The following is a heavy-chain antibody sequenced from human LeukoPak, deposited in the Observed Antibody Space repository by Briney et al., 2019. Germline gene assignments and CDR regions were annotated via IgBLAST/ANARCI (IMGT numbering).Heavy chain of an antibody. Sequence: GGSLRLSCAASGFTFSSYAMSWVRQAPGKGLEWVSAISGSGGSTYYADSVKGRFTISRDNSKNTLYLQMNSLRAEDTAVYYCAKGPDVLRYFDWLNYGMDVWGQGATVTVSS. D-gene: IGHD3-9*01. CDR1: GFTFSSYA. J-gene: IGHJ6*02. V-gene: IGHV3-23*01. CDR2: ISGSGGST. CDR3: AKGPDVLRYFDWLNYGMDV.